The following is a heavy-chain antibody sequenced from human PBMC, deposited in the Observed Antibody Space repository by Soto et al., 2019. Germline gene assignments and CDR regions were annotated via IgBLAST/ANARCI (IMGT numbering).Heavy chain of an antibody. V-gene: IGHV3-21*01. CDR2: ISSSSSYI. CDR3: ARDQPGYSYGYGLGY. J-gene: IGHJ4*02. Sequence: EVQLVESWGGLVKPGGSLRLSCAASGFTFSSYSMNWVRQAPGKGLEWVSSISSSSSYIDYADSVKGRFTISRDNAKNSLYLQMNSLRAEDTAVYYCARDQPGYSYGYGLGYWGQGALVTGSS. CDR1: GFTFSSYS. D-gene: IGHD5-18*01.